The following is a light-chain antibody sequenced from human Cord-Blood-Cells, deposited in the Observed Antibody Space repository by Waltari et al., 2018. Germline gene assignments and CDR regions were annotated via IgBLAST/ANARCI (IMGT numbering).Light chain of an antibody. V-gene: IGLV2-23*03. CDR2: EGS. CDR1: SSDVGSYNL. Sequence: QSALTQPASVSGSPGQSITISCTGTSSDVGSYNLVSWYQQHTGKAPKPMIYEGSKRPSGVSNRFSGSKSGNTASLTISGLQAEDEADYYCCSYAGSSTFHVVFGGGTKLTVL. J-gene: IGLJ2*01. CDR3: CSYAGSSTFHVV.